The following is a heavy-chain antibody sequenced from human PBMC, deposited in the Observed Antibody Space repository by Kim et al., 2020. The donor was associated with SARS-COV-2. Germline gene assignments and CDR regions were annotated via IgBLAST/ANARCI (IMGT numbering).Heavy chain of an antibody. J-gene: IGHJ4*02. V-gene: IGHV4-34*01. Sequence: SETLSLTCAVYGGSFSGYYWSWIRQPPGKGLEWIGEINHSGSTNYNPSLKSRVTISVDTSKNQFSLKLSSVTAADTAVYYCARAKPGSLAVAAPHRYFDYWGQGTLVTVSS. CDR2: INHSGST. CDR3: ARAKPGSLAVAAPHRYFDY. CDR1: GGSFSGYY. D-gene: IGHD6-19*01.